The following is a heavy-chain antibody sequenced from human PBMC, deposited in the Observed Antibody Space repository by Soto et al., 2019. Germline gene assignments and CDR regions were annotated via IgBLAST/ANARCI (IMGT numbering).Heavy chain of an antibody. CDR1: GGSISSSNW. CDR2: IYNSGST. J-gene: IGHJ4*02. D-gene: IGHD5-12*01. Sequence: QVQLQESGPGLVKPSGTLSLTCAVSGGSISSSNWWSWVRQPPGKGLEWIGEIYNSGSTNYNPSLKSRVTVSVDKSKNQFSLKLSSVTAAHTAVYYCARVEDGYNPSSYFDYWGQGTLVTVSS. CDR3: ARVEDGYNPSSYFDY. V-gene: IGHV4-4*02.